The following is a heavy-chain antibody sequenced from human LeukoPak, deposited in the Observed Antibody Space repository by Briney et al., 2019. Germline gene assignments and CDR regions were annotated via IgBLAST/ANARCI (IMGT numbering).Heavy chain of an antibody. J-gene: IGHJ6*03. D-gene: IGHD5-12*01. CDR1: GYILTELS. V-gene: IGHV1-24*01. CDR2: FDPEDGET. CDR3: ARSGIVATKESYYYYYMDV. Sequence: GASVKVSCKVSGYILTELSMHWVRQAPGKGLEWMGGFDPEDGETIYAQKFQGRITMTEDTSTDTAYMELSSLRSEDTAVYYCARSGIVATKESYYYYYMDVWGKGTTVTVSS.